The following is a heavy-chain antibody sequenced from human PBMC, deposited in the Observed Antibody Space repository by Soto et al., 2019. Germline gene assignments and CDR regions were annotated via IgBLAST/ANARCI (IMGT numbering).Heavy chain of an antibody. V-gene: IGHV3-30*18. D-gene: IGHD5-18*01. CDR2: ISNDGNTK. Sequence: QVQLVESGGGVVQPGRSLRLSCVVSGFTFRSHGMHWVRQAPGKGLEWLAVISNDGNTKYYADSVKGRFTISRDNSRDTLNLKMTTLRPEDTAVYYCAKDREDTAMTLDYWGQGTLVTVSS. CDR1: GFTFRSHG. J-gene: IGHJ4*02. CDR3: AKDREDTAMTLDY.